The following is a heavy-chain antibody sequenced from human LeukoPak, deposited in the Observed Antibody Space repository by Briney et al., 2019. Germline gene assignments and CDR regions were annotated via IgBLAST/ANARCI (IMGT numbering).Heavy chain of an antibody. V-gene: IGHV3-23*01. J-gene: IGHJ2*01. CDR1: GFTFSSYA. D-gene: IGHD3-22*01. Sequence: PGGSLRLSCAASGFTFSSYAMSWVRQAPGKGLEWVSAISGSGGSTYYADSVKGRFTLSRDNAKNSLYLQMNSLRADDTAVYYCARDRDSRWDFDLWGRGTLVTVSS. CDR2: ISGSGGST. CDR3: ARDRDSRWDFDL.